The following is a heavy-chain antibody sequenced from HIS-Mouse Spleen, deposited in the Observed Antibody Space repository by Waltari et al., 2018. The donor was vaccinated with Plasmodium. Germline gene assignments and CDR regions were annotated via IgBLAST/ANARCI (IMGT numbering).Heavy chain of an antibody. J-gene: IGHJ2*01. CDR2: IKQDGSEK. D-gene: IGHD6-13*01. V-gene: IGHV3-7*01. Sequence: EVPLVESGGGLVQPGGSLGTSCAAYGFPFSSYWMSWVRQAPGKGLEWVANIKQDGSEKYYVDSVKGRFTISRDNAKNSLYLQMNSLRAEDTAVYYCASSWYWYFDLWGRGTLVTVSS. CDR3: ASSWYWYFDL. CDR1: GFPFSSYW.